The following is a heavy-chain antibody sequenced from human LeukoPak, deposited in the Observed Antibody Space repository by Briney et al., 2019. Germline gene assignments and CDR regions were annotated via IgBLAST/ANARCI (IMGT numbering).Heavy chain of an antibody. J-gene: IGHJ4*02. CDR2: ISSSSSTI. CDR1: GFTFSDYS. Sequence: PGESLRLSCAASGFTFSDYSVNWVRQAPGKGLEWVSYISSSSSTIYYADSVKGRFTISRDNAKNSLYLQMNSLRAEDTAVYYCARESELGYCSGGSCYSWGGQGTLVTVSS. D-gene: IGHD2-15*01. CDR3: ARESELGYCSGGSCYSW. V-gene: IGHV3-48*04.